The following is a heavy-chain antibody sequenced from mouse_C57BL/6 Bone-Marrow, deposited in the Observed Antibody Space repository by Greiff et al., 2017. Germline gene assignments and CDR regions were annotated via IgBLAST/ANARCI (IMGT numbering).Heavy chain of an antibody. V-gene: IGHV14-4*01. D-gene: IGHD1-1*01. Sequence: VQLQQSGAELVRPGASVKLSCTASGFNIKDDYMHWVKQRPEQGLEWIGWIDPENGDTEYASKFQGKATITADTSSNTAYLQLSSLTSEDTAVYYCTPSYYEDYFDYWGQGTTLTVSS. CDR3: TPSYYEDYFDY. CDR1: GFNIKDDY. CDR2: IDPENGDT. J-gene: IGHJ2*01.